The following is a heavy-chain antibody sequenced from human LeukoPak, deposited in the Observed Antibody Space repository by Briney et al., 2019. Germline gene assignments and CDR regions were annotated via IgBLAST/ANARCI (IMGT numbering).Heavy chain of an antibody. J-gene: IGHJ3*02. D-gene: IGHD3-3*01. CDR1: GGSVSSGSYY. CDR2: IYYSGST. V-gene: IGHV4-61*01. Sequence: PSETLSLTCTVSGGSVSSGSYYWSWIRQPPGKGLEWIGYIYYSGSTNYNPSLKSRVTTSVDTSKNQFSLKLSSVTAADTAVYYCASSYDFWSGYSLGAFDIWGQGTMVTVSS. CDR3: ASSYDFWSGYSLGAFDI.